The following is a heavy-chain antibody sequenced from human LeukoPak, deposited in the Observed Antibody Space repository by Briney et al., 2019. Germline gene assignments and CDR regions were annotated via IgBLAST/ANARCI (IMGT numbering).Heavy chain of an antibody. CDR1: GASITSYY. J-gene: IGHJ3*02. CDR2: IYYSGST. CDR3: ARAVGEKEEDAFDI. D-gene: IGHD3-16*01. V-gene: IGHV4-59*01. Sequence: SETLSLTCTVSGASITSYYWSWVRQPPGKGLEWIGYIYYSGSTNHNPSLKSRVTISVDTSKNQFSLKVSSVTAADTAVYYCARAVGEKEEDAFDIWGQGTMVTVSS.